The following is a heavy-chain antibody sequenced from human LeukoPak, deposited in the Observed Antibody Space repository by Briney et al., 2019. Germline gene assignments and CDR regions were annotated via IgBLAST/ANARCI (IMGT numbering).Heavy chain of an antibody. J-gene: IGHJ4*02. CDR3: ARDSYYYDSSGYFESWYYFDY. Sequence: SSETLSLTCTVSGGSISSYYWSWIRQPPGKGLEWIGYIYYSGSTNYNPSLKSRVTISVDTSKNQFSLKLSSVTAADTAVYYCARDSYYYDSSGYFESWYYFDYWGQGTLVTVSS. D-gene: IGHD3-22*01. CDR2: IYYSGST. V-gene: IGHV4-59*12. CDR1: GGSISSYY.